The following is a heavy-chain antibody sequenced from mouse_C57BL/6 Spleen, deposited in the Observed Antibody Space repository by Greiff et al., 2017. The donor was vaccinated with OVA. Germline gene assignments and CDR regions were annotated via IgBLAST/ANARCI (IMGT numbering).Heavy chain of an antibody. J-gene: IGHJ1*03. CDR2: IDPSDSYP. Sequence: QVQLQQPGAELVRPGTSVQLSCKASGYTFTSYWMHWVKQRPGQGLEWIGVIDPSDSYPNYNQKFKGKATLTVDTSSRTAYMQLSSLTAEDSAVYYGARLNYGSSYWYFDVWGTGTTVTVSS. CDR1: GYTFTSYW. V-gene: IGHV1-59*01. D-gene: IGHD1-1*01. CDR3: ARLNYGSSYWYFDV.